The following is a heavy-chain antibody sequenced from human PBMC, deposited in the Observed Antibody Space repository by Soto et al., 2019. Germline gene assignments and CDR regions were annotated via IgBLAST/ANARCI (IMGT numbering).Heavy chain of an antibody. CDR3: AKGGVYYYYYMDV. J-gene: IGHJ6*03. CDR1: GFTFSGSA. Sequence: PGGSLILSCAASGFTFSGSAMHWVRQASGKGLEWVGRIRSKANNYATAYAASVKGGFTISRDNSKNTLYLQMNSLRAEDTAVYYCAKGGVYYYYYMDVWGKGTTVTVSS. V-gene: IGHV3-73*01. CDR2: IRSKANNYAT. D-gene: IGHD3-10*01.